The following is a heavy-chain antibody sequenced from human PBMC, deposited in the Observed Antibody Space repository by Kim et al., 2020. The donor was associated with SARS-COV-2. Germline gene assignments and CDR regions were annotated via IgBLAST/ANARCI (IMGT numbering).Heavy chain of an antibody. J-gene: IGHJ4*02. D-gene: IGHD1-26*01. CDR2: IYYSGST. Sequence: SETLSLTCTVSGGSISSGGYYWSWIRQHQGKGLEWIGYIYYSGSTYYNPSLKSRVTISVDTSKNQFSLKLSSVTAADTAVYYCARAREEPEYYFDYWGQGTLVTVSS. CDR3: ARAREEPEYYFDY. V-gene: IGHV4-31*03. CDR1: GGSISSGGYY.